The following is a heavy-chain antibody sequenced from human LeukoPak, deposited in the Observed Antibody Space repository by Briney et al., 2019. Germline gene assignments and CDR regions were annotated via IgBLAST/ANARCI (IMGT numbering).Heavy chain of an antibody. Sequence: GGSLRLSCAASGFTFSSYAMSWVRQAPGKGLEWVSAISGSGGSTYYADSVKGRFTISRDNSKNTLYLQMNSLRAEDTAVYYCAKDVAGNYDILTGYYIGYYGMDVWGQGTTVTVSS. V-gene: IGHV3-23*01. CDR1: GFTFSSYA. D-gene: IGHD3-9*01. CDR2: ISGSGGST. CDR3: AKDVAGNYDILTGYYIGYYGMDV. J-gene: IGHJ6*02.